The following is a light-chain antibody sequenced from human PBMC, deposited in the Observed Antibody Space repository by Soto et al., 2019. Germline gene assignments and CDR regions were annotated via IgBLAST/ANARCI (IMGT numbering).Light chain of an antibody. CDR1: QSVLYSSNNKNY. J-gene: IGKJ1*01. Sequence: DIVMTQSPDSLAVSLGGRATINCKSSQSVLYSSNNKNYLAWYQQKPGQPPKLLIYWASTRESGVPDRFSGSGSGTDFTLTISSLQAEDVAVYYCLQYYRPWTFGQGTKVEIK. CDR3: LQYYRPWT. V-gene: IGKV4-1*01. CDR2: WAS.